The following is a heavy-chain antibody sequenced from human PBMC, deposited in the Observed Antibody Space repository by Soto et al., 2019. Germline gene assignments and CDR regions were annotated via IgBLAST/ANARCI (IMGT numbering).Heavy chain of an antibody. Sequence: SVKVSCKASGGTFSSYTISWVRQAPGQGLEWMGRIIPILGIANYAQKFQGRVTITADKSTSTSYMELSSLRSEDTAVYYCAKGRGYSGYDSSQWLFDYWGQGTLVTVSS. CDR1: GGTFSSYT. V-gene: IGHV1-69*02. J-gene: IGHJ4*02. CDR3: AKGRGYSGYDSSQWLFDY. D-gene: IGHD5-12*01. CDR2: IIPILGIA.